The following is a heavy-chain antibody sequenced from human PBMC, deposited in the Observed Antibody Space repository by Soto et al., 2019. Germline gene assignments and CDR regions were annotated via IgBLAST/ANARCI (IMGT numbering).Heavy chain of an antibody. J-gene: IGHJ4*02. CDR2: ISSSSSYI. V-gene: IGHV3-21*01. CDR3: ARLSYYGSGSYHGKDY. D-gene: IGHD3-10*01. CDR1: GFTFSSYS. Sequence: PGGSLRLSCAASGFTFSSYSMNWVRQAPGKGLEWVSSISSSSSYIYYADSVKGRFTISRDNAKNSLYLQMNSLRAEDTAVYYCARLSYYGSGSYHGKDYWGQGTLVTVSS.